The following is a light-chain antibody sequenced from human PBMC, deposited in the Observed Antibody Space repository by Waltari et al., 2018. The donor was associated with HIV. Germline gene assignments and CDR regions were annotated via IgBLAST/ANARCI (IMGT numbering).Light chain of an antibody. CDR3: ASWDDSLNGPV. J-gene: IGLJ2*01. Sequence: QSVLTQPPSTSGTPGQRVTLSCSGGTSNIGRNTVSWFQQLPGKAPKVLIYGQNQRPSGVPDLLAGSKSGTSASLAIGGLQSEDEADYYCASWDDSLNGPVFGGGTTLTVL. CDR2: GQN. V-gene: IGLV1-44*01. CDR1: TSNIGRNT.